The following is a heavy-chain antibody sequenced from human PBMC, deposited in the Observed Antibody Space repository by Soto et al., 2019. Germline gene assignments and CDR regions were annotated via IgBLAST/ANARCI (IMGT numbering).Heavy chain of an antibody. Sequence: QITLKESGPTLVEPTQTLTLTCTYSGFSLRTTGVGVGWIRQPPGKALEWLGIIYWNDDKRYSPSLKNRFTLTRDISNSPVVLTMTNMDPVDTATYYCAHTWGLPFDYWGQGTLVIVSS. D-gene: IGHD3-16*01. V-gene: IGHV2-5*01. CDR1: GFSLRTTGVG. J-gene: IGHJ4*02. CDR2: IYWNDDK. CDR3: AHTWGLPFDY.